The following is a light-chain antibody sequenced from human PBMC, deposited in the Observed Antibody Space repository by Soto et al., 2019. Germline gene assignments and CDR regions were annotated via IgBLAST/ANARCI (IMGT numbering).Light chain of an antibody. V-gene: IGLV2-14*03. J-gene: IGLJ1*01. CDR1: SSVVGAYNF. CDR3: TSFTSSNTYV. Sequence: QSVLTQPASVSGSPGQSITISCTGTSSVVGAYNFVSWYQHYPDKAPKVVIYDVANRPSGVSYRFSASKSGNTASLTISGLQAEYDADYYCTSFTSSNTYVFGTGNNVTV. CDR2: DVA.